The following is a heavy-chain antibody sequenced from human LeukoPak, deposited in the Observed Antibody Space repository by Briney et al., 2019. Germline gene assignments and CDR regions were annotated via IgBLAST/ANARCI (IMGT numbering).Heavy chain of an antibody. CDR1: GFTFSSYS. CDR3: ARDTSGYSGYEFDY. Sequence: PGGSLRLSCAVSGFTFSSYSMNWVRQAPGKGLEWVSSISSSSSYIYYADSVKGRFTISRDNAKNSLYLQMNSLRAEDTAVYYCARDTSGYSGYEFDYWGQGTLVTVSS. J-gene: IGHJ4*02. CDR2: ISSSSSYI. V-gene: IGHV3-21*01. D-gene: IGHD5-12*01.